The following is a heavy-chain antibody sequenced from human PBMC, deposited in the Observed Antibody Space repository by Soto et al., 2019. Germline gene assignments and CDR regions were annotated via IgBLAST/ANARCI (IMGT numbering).Heavy chain of an antibody. CDR1: GFTFSSYG. CDR3: AREEYCSGGSGHNWFDP. CDR2: IWYDGSNK. V-gene: IGHV3-33*01. J-gene: IGHJ5*02. D-gene: IGHD2-15*01. Sequence: GSLRLSCAASGFTFSSYGMHWVRQAPGKGLEWVAVIWYDGSNKYYADSVKGRFTISRDNSKNTLYLQMNSLRAEDTAVYYCAREEYCSGGSGHNWFDPWGQGTLVTVSS.